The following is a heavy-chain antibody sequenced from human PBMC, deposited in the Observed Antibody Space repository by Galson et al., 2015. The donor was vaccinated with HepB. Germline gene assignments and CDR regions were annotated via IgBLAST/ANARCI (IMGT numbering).Heavy chain of an antibody. Sequence: SVKVSCKASDYTFTSYGINWVRQAPGQGLEWMGWISPKNDNTNYAQKLQGRVTMTTDTSTNTAYMELRTLRSDDTAVYYCARGEGTQLWPRVPLDYWGQGTLVTVSS. V-gene: IGHV1-18*01. CDR1: DYTFTSYG. D-gene: IGHD5-18*01. J-gene: IGHJ4*02. CDR2: ISPKNDNT. CDR3: ARGEGTQLWPRVPLDY.